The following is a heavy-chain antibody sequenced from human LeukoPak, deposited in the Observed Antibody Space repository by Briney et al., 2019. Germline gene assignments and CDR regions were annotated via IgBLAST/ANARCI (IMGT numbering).Heavy chain of an antibody. V-gene: IGHV4-4*07. CDR1: SGSVSSYY. J-gene: IGHJ5*02. CDR3: ARRKVRGVSPNWFDP. Sequence: PSETLSLTCTVSSGSVSSYYWSWIRQPAGKGLEWIGRVYTSGSTKYNPSLKSRVTMSVDMSKNQLSLRLSSVTAADTAVYYCARRKVRGVSPNWFDPWGQGTLVTVSS. D-gene: IGHD3-10*01. CDR2: VYTSGST.